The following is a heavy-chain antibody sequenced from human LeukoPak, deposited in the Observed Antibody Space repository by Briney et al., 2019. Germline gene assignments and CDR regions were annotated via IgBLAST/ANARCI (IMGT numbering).Heavy chain of an antibody. J-gene: IGHJ5*02. CDR1: GFSLTTIGMR. CDR2: IDWDDDK. V-gene: IGHV2-70*04. Sequence: SGPTLVNPTQTLTLTCTFSGFSLTTIGMRVSWIRQPPGKALEWLARIDWDDDKFYSTSLKTRLTISKDTSKNQVALTMTNMDPVDTATYYCTRSQFCSGNSCYSRDWFDPWGQGTLVTVSS. CDR3: TRSQFCSGNSCYSRDWFDP. D-gene: IGHD2-15*01.